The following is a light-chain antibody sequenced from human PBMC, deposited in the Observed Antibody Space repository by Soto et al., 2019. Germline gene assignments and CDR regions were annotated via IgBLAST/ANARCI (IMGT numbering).Light chain of an antibody. V-gene: IGKV1-39*01. Sequence: DIQMTQSPSTLYASVGDRVTITCRASQSISSYLNWYQQKQGKXXKXXIYAASSLQSGVPSRFSGSGSGTDLTITISSLQPEDFETYYCQQSYSTPWTFGQGTKVDIK. CDR3: QQSYSTPWT. CDR2: AAS. J-gene: IGKJ1*01. CDR1: QSISSY.